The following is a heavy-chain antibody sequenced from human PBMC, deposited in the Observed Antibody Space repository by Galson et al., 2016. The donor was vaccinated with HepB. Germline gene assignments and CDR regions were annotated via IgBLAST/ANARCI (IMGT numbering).Heavy chain of an antibody. CDR3: ARSLRCITTSCCIDY. D-gene: IGHD2-2*01. CDR2: ISDYNGNT. V-gene: IGHV1-18*01. Sequence: SVKVSCKASGYTFTTYGITWVRQAPGKGLEWMGWISDYNGNTKYTQNLQGRVTITSDKSTSTSNMELRILRSDDTAVYYCARSLRCITTSCCIDYWGQGTLVTVSP. J-gene: IGHJ4*02. CDR1: GYTFTTYG.